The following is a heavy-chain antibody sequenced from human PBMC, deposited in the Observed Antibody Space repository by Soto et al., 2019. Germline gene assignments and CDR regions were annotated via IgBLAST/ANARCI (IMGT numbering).Heavy chain of an antibody. CDR2: ISAYNGNT. D-gene: IGHD1-26*01. J-gene: IGHJ3*02. CDR3: ARTYSGSPNGADAFDI. CDR1: GYTFTSYG. Sequence: GASVKVSCKASGYTFTSYGISWVRQAPGQGLEWMGWISAYNGNTNYAQKLQGRVTMTTDTSTSTAYMELRSLRSGDTAVYYCARTYSGSPNGADAFDIWGQGTMVTVSS. V-gene: IGHV1-18*01.